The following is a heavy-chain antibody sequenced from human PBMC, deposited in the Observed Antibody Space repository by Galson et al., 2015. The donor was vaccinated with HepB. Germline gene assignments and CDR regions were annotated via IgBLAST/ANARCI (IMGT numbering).Heavy chain of an antibody. CDR1: GFTFSVYG. CDR2: IKYDGSKV. Sequence: SLRLSCAVSGFTFSVYGMHWVRQVPGKGLEWVAQIKYDGSKVDYRDSVKDRFIISRDNAKNSVTLQMNSLKSEDTALYYCAKGRYRGYELEYWCQGTLVTVSS. CDR3: AKGRYRGYELEY. J-gene: IGHJ4*02. V-gene: IGHV3-30*02. D-gene: IGHD5-12*01.